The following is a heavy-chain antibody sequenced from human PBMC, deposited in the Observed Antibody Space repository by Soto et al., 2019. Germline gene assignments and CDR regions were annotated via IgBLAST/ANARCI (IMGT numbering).Heavy chain of an antibody. V-gene: IGHV4-31*03. Sequence: PSETLSLTCTVSGGSISSGGYYWSWIRQHPGKGLEWIGEINHSGSTNYNPSLESRVTISVDTSKNQFSLKLSSVTAADTAVYYCARLHQYYDILTGYSYYFDYWGQGTLVTVSS. CDR2: INHSGST. D-gene: IGHD3-9*01. CDR1: GGSISSGGYY. J-gene: IGHJ4*02. CDR3: ARLHQYYDILTGYSYYFDY.